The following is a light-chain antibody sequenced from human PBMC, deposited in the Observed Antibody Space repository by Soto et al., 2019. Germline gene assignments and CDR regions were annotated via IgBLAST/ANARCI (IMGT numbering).Light chain of an antibody. CDR2: RTS. CDR3: QQYNNWPYT. Sequence: EIVMTQSPATLSLSPGERATLSCRASQGVSSNLAWYRQKPGQAPTLLIYRTSTRATGIPARFSGSGSGTEFTLTLSSLQSEDFAFYYCQQYNNWPYTFGQGTKLEIK. CDR1: QGVSSN. J-gene: IGKJ2*01. V-gene: IGKV3-15*01.